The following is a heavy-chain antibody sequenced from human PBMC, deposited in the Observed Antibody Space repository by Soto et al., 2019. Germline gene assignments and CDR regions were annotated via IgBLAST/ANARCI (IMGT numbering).Heavy chain of an antibody. J-gene: IGHJ3*02. CDR1: GHSIRSNTW. V-gene: IGHV4-28*01. CDR2: VHYSGNT. Sequence: SETLSLTCAVSGHSIRSNTWWGWIRQPPGKGLEWIGYVHYSGNTFYNPSLRSRITISMDTSTNQFSLRLTSVTAADTAVYYCARHTDCGSGSSCLGSDNMDTDAFDIWGQGTMVTVSS. CDR3: ARHTDCGSGSSCLGSDNMDTDAFDI. D-gene: IGHD3-10*01.